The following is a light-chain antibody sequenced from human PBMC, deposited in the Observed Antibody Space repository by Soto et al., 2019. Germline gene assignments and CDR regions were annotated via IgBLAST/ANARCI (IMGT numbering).Light chain of an antibody. CDR3: QQYASSPVYT. CDR1: QSVSSSY. Sequence: EIVLTQSPGTLSLSPGERATLSCRASQSVSSSYLAWYQQKPGQAPRLLIYGASSRATGIPDRFSGSRSGTDFTLTISRLEPEDVAVYYCQQYASSPVYTFGQGTKLEIK. CDR2: GAS. V-gene: IGKV3-20*01. J-gene: IGKJ2*01.